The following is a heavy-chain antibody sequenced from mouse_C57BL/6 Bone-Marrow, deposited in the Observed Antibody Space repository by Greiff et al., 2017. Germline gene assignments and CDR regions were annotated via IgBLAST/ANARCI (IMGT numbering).Heavy chain of an antibody. Sequence: VQLQQSGAELVRPGASVKLSCTASGFNIKDDYMHWVKQRPEQGLEWIGWIDPENGDTEYASKFQGKATITADTSSSTAYMQLSSLTSEDSAVYYCARWDGNDDFDYWGQGTTLTVSS. CDR1: GFNIKDDY. CDR3: ARWDGNDDFDY. J-gene: IGHJ2*01. V-gene: IGHV14-4*01. CDR2: IDPENGDT. D-gene: IGHD2-2*01.